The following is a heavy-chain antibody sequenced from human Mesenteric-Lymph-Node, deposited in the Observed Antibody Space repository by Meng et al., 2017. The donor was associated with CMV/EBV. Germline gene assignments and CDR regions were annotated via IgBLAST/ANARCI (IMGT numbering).Heavy chain of an antibody. Sequence: GESLKISCAASGFTFSSYAMHWVRQAPGKGLEWVAVISYDGSNKYYADSVKGRFTISRDNSKNTLYLQMNSLRAEDTAVYYCAKDLYYDFWTSYSGPDYWGQGTAVTVSS. D-gene: IGHD3-3*01. CDR2: ISYDGSNK. J-gene: IGHJ4*02. CDR1: GFTFSSYA. CDR3: AKDLYYDFWTSYSGPDY. V-gene: IGHV3-30*04.